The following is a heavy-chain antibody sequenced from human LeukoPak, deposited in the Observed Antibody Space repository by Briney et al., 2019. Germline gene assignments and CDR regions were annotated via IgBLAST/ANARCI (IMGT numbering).Heavy chain of an antibody. V-gene: IGHV4-4*02. D-gene: IGHD1-26*01. Sequence: GTLSLTCAVSAGSISSSNWWSGIRQPPRKGQAWSGENYHSGSTNSNPSLKSRVTISVDKSKNQFSLKLSSVTAADTAVYYCARGHRGRDYFDYWGQGTLVTVSS. J-gene: IGHJ4*02. CDR1: AGSISSSNW. CDR2: NYHSGST. CDR3: ARGHRGRDYFDY.